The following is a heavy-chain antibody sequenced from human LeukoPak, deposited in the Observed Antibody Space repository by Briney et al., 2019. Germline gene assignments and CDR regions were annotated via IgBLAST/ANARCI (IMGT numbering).Heavy chain of an antibody. J-gene: IGHJ4*02. CDR1: GFTFHDYA. CDR2: IRSKAYGGTT. CDR3: TRVGTLLWFGEFTFFDY. D-gene: IGHD3-10*01. V-gene: IGHV3-49*04. Sequence: GGSLRLSCAASGFTFHDYAMHWVRQVPGKGLEWVGFIRSKAYGGTTEYAASVKGRFTISRDDSKSIAYLQMNSLKTEDTAVYYCTRVGTLLWFGEFTFFDYWGQGTLVTVSS.